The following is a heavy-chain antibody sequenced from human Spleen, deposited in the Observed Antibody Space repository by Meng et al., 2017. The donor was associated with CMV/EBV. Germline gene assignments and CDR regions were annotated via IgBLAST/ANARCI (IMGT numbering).Heavy chain of an antibody. Sequence: SVKVSCKASGGTCSSYAISWVRQAPGQGLEWMGGIIPIFGTANYAQKYQGRVTITTDESTSTAYMELSSLRSEDTAVYYCARTILSSSGWYGVWAAWGQGTLVTVSS. CDR2: IIPIFGTA. V-gene: IGHV1-69*05. CDR1: GGTCSSYA. CDR3: ARTILSSSGWYGVWAA. D-gene: IGHD6-19*01. J-gene: IGHJ5*02.